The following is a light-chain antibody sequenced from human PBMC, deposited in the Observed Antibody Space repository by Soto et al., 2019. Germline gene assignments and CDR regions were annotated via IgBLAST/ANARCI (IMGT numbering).Light chain of an antibody. J-gene: IGLJ1*01. CDR3: AAWDDRLNGYV. CDR1: SSNIGSNT. V-gene: IGLV1-44*01. Sequence: QAMVTQPPSASGTPGQRVTISCSGSSSNIGSNTINWYQQLPGTAPKLLIYSNNQRPSGVPDRFSGSKSGTSASLAISGLQSEDEADYYCAAWDDRLNGYVFGTGTKLTVL. CDR2: SNN.